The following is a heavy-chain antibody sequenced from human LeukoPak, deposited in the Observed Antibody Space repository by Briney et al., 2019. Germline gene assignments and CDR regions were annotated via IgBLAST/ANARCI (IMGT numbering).Heavy chain of an antibody. CDR1: GFTFSIHS. J-gene: IGHJ4*02. CDR3: AKVVAGNIDYYFDY. D-gene: IGHD2/OR15-2a*01. Sequence: GGSLRLSCAASGFTFSIHSLNWVRQAPGKGLEWVAGISGTGGSTHYADSVKGRFTISRDNSKNTVYLQMRNLRVEHTAVYYCAKVVAGNIDYYFDYWGQGILVAVSS. CDR2: ISGTGGST. V-gene: IGHV3-23*01.